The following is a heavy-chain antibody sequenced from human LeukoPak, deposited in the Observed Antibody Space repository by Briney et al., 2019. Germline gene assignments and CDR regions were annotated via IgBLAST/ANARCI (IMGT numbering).Heavy chain of an antibody. J-gene: IGHJ5*02. D-gene: IGHD3-3*01. CDR3: ARESTVLRFLAYNWFDP. Sequence: PSETLSLTCTVSGGSISSGSYYWSWIRQPAGKGLEWIGRIYTSGSTNYNPTLKSRVTISVDTSKNQFSLKLSSVTAADTAVYYCARESTVLRFLAYNWFDPWGQGTLVTVSS. CDR2: IYTSGST. CDR1: GGSISSGSYY. V-gene: IGHV4-61*02.